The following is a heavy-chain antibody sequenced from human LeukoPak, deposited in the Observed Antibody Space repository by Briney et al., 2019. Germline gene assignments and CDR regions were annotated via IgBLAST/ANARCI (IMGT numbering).Heavy chain of an antibody. V-gene: IGHV1-46*01. CDR3: ARTSDYGGLKRGFDY. CDR1: GYTFTSYY. Sequence: GASVKVSRKASGYTFTSYYMHWVRQAPGQGLEWMGIINPSGGSTSYAQKFQGRVTMTRDTSTSTVYMELSSLRSEDTAVYYCARTSDYGGLKRGFDYWGQGTLVTVSS. D-gene: IGHD4-23*01. CDR2: INPSGGST. J-gene: IGHJ4*02.